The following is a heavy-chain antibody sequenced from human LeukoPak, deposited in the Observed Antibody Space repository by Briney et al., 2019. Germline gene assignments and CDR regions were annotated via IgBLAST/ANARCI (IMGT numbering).Heavy chain of an antibody. CDR2: IYYSGST. CDR1: GGSISSGGYY. Sequence: SETLSLTCTVSGGSISSGGYYWSWIRQHPGKGLEWIGYIYYSGSTYYNPSLKSRVTISVDTSKNQFSLKLSSVTAADTAVYYCARLDYGGNNDYWGQGTLVTVSS. J-gene: IGHJ4*02. CDR3: ARLDYGGNNDY. V-gene: IGHV4-31*03. D-gene: IGHD4-23*01.